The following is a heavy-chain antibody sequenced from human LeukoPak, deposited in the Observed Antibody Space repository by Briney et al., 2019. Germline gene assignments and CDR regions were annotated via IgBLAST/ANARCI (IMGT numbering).Heavy chain of an antibody. CDR1: GFTFSTYS. V-gene: IGHV3-11*03. CDR3: ARRHPHLREQQLADLWFFDY. D-gene: IGHD6-13*01. J-gene: IGHJ4*02. CDR2: ISSSSSYT. Sequence: RTGGSLRLSCAASGFTFSTYSMSWIRQAPGKGLEWVSYISSSSSYTNYADSVKGRFTISRDSAKNSLYLQMNSLRAEDTAVYYCARRHPHLREQQLADLWFFDYWGQGTLVTVSS.